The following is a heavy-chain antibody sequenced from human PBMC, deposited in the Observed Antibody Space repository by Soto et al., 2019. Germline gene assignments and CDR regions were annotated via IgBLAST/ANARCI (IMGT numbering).Heavy chain of an antibody. D-gene: IGHD3-16*02. CDR1: GGSFSGYY. CDR2: INHSGST. Sequence: SLTCAVYGGSFSGYYWSWIRQPPGKGLEWIGEINHSGSTNYNPSLKSRVIISVDTSKNQFSLKLSSVTAADTAVYYCARGKLSDYVWGSYRYHFDYWGQGTVVTVSS. V-gene: IGHV4-34*01. CDR3: ARGKLSDYVWGSYRYHFDY. J-gene: IGHJ4*02.